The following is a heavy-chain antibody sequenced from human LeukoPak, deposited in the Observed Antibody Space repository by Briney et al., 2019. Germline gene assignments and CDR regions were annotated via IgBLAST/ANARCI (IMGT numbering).Heavy chain of an antibody. J-gene: IGHJ4*02. CDR3: ARDVVRGVIMFYY. CDR2: ICSSGST. Sequence: SQTLSLTCTVSGGSISSGDYYWSWIRQPPGKGLEWIGYICSSGSTHYNPSLTTRVTISVNTSNNQFSLQLRPLTAADTAVYYCARDVVRGVIMFYYCGQGNLVIVSS. V-gene: IGHV4-30-4*01. D-gene: IGHD3-10*01. CDR1: GGSISSGDYY.